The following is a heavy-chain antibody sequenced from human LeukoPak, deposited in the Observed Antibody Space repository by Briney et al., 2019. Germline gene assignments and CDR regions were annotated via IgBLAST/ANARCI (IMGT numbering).Heavy chain of an antibody. CDR2: INAGNGYT. CDR3: ARGANYYDSSGSSNWLDP. CDR1: GYVFSGSA. V-gene: IGHV1-3*01. J-gene: IGHJ5*02. D-gene: IGHD3-22*01. Sequence: GASVKVSCKTSGYVFSGSAMHWVRQAPGQRLEWMGWINAGNGYTRYSQKFQGRVTMTRDTSASTVYMQLRSLRSEDTAVYYCARGANYYDSSGSSNWLDPWGRGTLVTVSS.